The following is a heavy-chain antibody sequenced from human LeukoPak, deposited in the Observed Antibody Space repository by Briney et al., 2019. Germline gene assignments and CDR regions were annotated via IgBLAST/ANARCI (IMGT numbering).Heavy chain of an antibody. CDR1: GGSFSGYY. CDR2: INHSGST. CDR3: ARLKGSGWYSHRTYYYYYMDV. V-gene: IGHV4-34*01. Sequence: PSETLSLTCAVYGGSFSGYYWSWIRQSPGEGLEWIGEINHSGSTNYNPSLKSRVTISVDTSKNQFSLKLSSVTAADTAVYYCARLKGSGWYSHRTYYYYYMDVWGKGTTVTISS. D-gene: IGHD6-19*01. J-gene: IGHJ6*03.